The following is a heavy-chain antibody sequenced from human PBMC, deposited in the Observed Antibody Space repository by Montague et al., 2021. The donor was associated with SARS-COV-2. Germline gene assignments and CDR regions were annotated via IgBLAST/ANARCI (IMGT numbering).Heavy chain of an antibody. Sequence: SLRLSCAASGFTFRSYAMHWVRQAPGKELEWVAVISYDGSNKYYADSVKGRFTISRDNSKNTLYLQMNSLRAEDTAVYYCAAPMVKDYWGQGTLVTVSS. CDR1: GFTFRSYA. CDR2: ISYDGSNK. J-gene: IGHJ4*02. D-gene: IGHD5-18*01. CDR3: AAPMVKDY. V-gene: IGHV3-30-3*01.